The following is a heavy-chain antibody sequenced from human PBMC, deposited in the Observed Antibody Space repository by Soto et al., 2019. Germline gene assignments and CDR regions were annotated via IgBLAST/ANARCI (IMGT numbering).Heavy chain of an antibody. CDR2: LYDVDGS. CDR3: ATWHEREHAYDV. D-gene: IGHD1-1*01. Sequence: DVQLVESGGGLMQPGESMRLSCAASGLTVSGKKYVAWVRQAPGKGLEWVSTLYDVDGSFYADSVKGRFTTSSDSSKTTVYLQMNGLRPDDTAVYYCATWHEREHAYDVWGQGTTVTVSS. J-gene: IGHJ3*01. CDR1: GLTVSGKKY. V-gene: IGHV3-53*01.